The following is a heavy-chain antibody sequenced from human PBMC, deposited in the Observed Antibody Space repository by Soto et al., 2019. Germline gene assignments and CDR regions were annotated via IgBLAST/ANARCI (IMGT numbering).Heavy chain of an antibody. CDR2: IYYSGST. J-gene: IGHJ4*02. CDR1: GGSISSGGYY. V-gene: IGHV4-31*03. Sequence: ASDTLSLTCTVSGGSISSGGYYWSWIRQHPGKGLEWIGYIYYSGSTYYNPSLKSRVTISVDTSKNQFSLKLSSVTAADTAVYSCARDSISGGGNFDYWGEGTLVTVSS. D-gene: IGHD3-3*02. CDR3: ARDSISGGGNFDY.